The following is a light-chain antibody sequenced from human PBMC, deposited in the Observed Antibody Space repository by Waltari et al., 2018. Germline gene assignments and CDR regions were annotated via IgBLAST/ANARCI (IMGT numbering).Light chain of an antibody. V-gene: IGLV2-14*03. J-gene: IGLJ2*01. CDR3: ASWTDSDTLKLL. CDR1: CAVAGCNY. Sequence: QSPMTQPASEPGPPGQSLTISCTGCAVAGCNYVPRYHQLPGKAPQVMIYDVTDRPSGVSNRFSGSKSGDTASLTISGLQAEDEADYYCASWTDSDTLKLLFGGGTKLTVL. CDR2: DVT.